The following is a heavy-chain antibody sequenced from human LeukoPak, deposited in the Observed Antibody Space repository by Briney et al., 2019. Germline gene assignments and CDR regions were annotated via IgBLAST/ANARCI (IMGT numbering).Heavy chain of an antibody. D-gene: IGHD6-13*01. J-gene: IGHJ5*02. Sequence: GASVKVSCKASGYTFTSYDINWVRQATGQGLEWMGWMNPNSGNTGYAQKFQGRVTMTRNTSISTAYMELSSLRAEDTAVYYCARVAAAGTGFDPWGQGTLVTVSS. CDR2: MNPNSGNT. CDR3: ARVAAAGTGFDP. V-gene: IGHV1-8*01. CDR1: GYTFTSYD.